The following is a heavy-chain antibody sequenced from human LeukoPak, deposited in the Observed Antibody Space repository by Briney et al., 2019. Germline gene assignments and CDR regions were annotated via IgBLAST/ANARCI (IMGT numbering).Heavy chain of an antibody. J-gene: IGHJ4*02. CDR2: IIPNSGDA. Sequence: ASVKVSCKTSGYTFTGYHLHWVRQVPGQGLEWMGRIIPNSGDAIYALKFQDRATLTRDTSINTVYMELNRLRSDDTALYYCARGIAGGFDYWGQGTLVTVSS. CDR3: ARGIAGGFDY. CDR1: GYTFTGYH. D-gene: IGHD2-21*01. V-gene: IGHV1-2*06.